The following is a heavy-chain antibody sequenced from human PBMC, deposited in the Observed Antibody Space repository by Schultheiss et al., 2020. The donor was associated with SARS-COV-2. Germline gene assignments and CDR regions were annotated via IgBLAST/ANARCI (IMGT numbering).Heavy chain of an antibody. J-gene: IGHJ5*01. Sequence: GSLRLSCAVYGGSFSGYYWSWIRQPPGKGLEWIGEINHSGSTNYNPSLKSRVTISVDTSKNQFSLKLNSMTAADTAVYYCARDLRAEVVTAFDSWGQGTLVTVSS. CDR2: INHSGST. V-gene: IGHV4-34*01. CDR3: ARDLRAEVVTAFDS. CDR1: GGSFSGYY. D-gene: IGHD2-21*02.